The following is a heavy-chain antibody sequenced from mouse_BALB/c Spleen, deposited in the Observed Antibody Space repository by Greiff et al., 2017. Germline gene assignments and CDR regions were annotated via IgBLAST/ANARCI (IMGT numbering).Heavy chain of an antibody. D-gene: IGHD2-4*01. V-gene: IGHV1-9*01. CDR1: GYTFSRYW. CDR3: ARGGLGLRRYFDV. Sequence: LEESGAELMKPGASVKISCKATGYTFSRYWIEWVKQRPGHGLEWIGEILPGSGSTNYNEKFKGKATFTADTSSNTAYMQLSSLTSEDSAVYYCARGGLGLRRYFDVWGAGTTVTVSS. J-gene: IGHJ1*01. CDR2: ILPGSGST.